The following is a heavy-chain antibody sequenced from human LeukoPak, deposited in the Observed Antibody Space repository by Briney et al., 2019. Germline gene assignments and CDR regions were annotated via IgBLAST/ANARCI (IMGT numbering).Heavy chain of an antibody. V-gene: IGHV4-31*03. D-gene: IGHD2-15*01. CDR3: ARDCSGGSCYSGYYYGMDV. Sequence: SQTLSLTCTVSGGSISSGGYYWSWIRQHPGKGLEWIGYIYYSGSTYYNPSLKSRVTISVDTPKNQFSLKLSSVTAADTAVYYCARDCSGGSCYSGYYYGMDVWGQGTTVTVSS. CDR1: GGSISSGGYY. J-gene: IGHJ6*02. CDR2: IYYSGST.